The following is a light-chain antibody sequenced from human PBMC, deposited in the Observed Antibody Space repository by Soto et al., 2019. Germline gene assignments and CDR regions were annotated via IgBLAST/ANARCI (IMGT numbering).Light chain of an antibody. CDR2: EGN. CDR3: FSYAGSDSGV. V-gene: IGLV2-8*01. CDR1: GSDNGAYLY. J-gene: IGLJ1*01. Sequence: QSALTQPPSASGSPGQSVTISCTGNGSDNGAYLYVSWYRHHPGKAHKILNYEGNKRPSGVPDSLSGSKSGNSASLTVSGLQAEDEADYYCFSYAGSDSGVFGTGTKVTVL.